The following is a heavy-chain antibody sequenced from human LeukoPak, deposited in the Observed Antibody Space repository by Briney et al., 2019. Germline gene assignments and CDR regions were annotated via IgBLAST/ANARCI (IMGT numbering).Heavy chain of an antibody. CDR1: GGTFTSYA. V-gene: IGHV1-69*13. D-gene: IGHD4-23*01. J-gene: IGHJ5*02. CDR2: IIPIFGTA. Sequence: SVKVSCKASGGTFTSYAISWVRQAPGQGLEWMGGIIPIFGTANYAQKFQGRVTITADESTSTAYMELSSLRSEDTAVYYCAREGFGGNSRGVWFDPWGQGTLVTVSS. CDR3: AREGFGGNSRGVWFDP.